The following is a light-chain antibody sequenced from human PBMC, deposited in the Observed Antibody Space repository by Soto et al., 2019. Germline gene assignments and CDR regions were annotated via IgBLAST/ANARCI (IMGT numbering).Light chain of an antibody. CDR2: GAS. CDR1: QSVSIY. V-gene: IGKV3-11*01. CDR3: QQFNSYPIT. J-gene: IGKJ5*01. Sequence: DIVLTQSPGTLASGPGEGPTLSCRASQSVSIYVAWYQQKPGQPPRLLIYGASNRATGVPDRFSGSGSGTEFTLTIGGLQPDDFATYYCQQFNSYPITFGQGTRLEIK.